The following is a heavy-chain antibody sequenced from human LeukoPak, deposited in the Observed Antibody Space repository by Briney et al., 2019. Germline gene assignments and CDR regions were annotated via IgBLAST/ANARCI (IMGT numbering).Heavy chain of an antibody. Sequence: GGSLRLSCAASGFTFSSYGMHWVRQAPGKGLEWVAVIWYDGSNKYYADSVKGRFTISRDNSKNTLYLQMNSLRAEDTAVYYCARDPSGGYDRLDYWGQGTLVTVSS. CDR2: IWYDGSNK. CDR1: GFTFSSYG. CDR3: ARDPSGGYDRLDY. D-gene: IGHD5-12*01. J-gene: IGHJ4*02. V-gene: IGHV3-33*01.